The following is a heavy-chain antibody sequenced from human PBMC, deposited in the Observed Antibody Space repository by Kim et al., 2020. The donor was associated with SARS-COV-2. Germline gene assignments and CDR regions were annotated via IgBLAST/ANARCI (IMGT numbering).Heavy chain of an antibody. CDR2: VYHGGST. D-gene: IGHD1-1*01. Sequence: SETLSLTCGVSGGSISTSDWWSWVRQPPGKGLEWIGEVYHGGSTNYNPSLKSRVTIAVDKSKNQFSLKLTTVTAADAVMYYCARCHGDTNEFWFDPWGQG. J-gene: IGHJ5*02. V-gene: IGHV4-4*02. CDR3: ARCHGDTNEFWFDP. CDR1: GGSISTSDW.